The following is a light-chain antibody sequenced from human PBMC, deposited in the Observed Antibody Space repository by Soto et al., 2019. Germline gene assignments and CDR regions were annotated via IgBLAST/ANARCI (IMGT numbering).Light chain of an antibody. V-gene: IGLV1-47*02. CDR1: SSNVGINY. CDR2: SNN. Sequence: QSVLSQPPSASGTPGQRVTISCSGSSSNVGINYVYWYQQLLGAAPKLLVHSNNQRPSGVPDRFSASKSGTSASLAISGLRSEDEAAYYCATWDDSLSGWVFGGGTKLTVL. CDR3: ATWDDSLSGWV. J-gene: IGLJ3*02.